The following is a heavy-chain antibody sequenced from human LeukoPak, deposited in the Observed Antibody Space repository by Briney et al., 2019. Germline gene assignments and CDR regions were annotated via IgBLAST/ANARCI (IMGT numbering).Heavy chain of an antibody. J-gene: IGHJ4*02. Sequence: GGSLRLSCAASGFTFSSFEINWVRQAPGNGLDWVSYISSSGNTIYYRDSGKGRLTISRDNAKYSLYLQMTSLRAEHTDVYHCARGNQSPDSGYFEFWGQGTMVTVSS. D-gene: IGHD3-10*01. V-gene: IGHV3-48*03. CDR2: ISSSGNTI. CDR1: GFTFSSFE. CDR3: ARGNQSPDSGYFEF.